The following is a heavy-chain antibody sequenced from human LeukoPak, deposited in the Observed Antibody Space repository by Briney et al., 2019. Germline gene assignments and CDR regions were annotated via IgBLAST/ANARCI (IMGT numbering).Heavy chain of an antibody. CDR1: GGSFSGYY. CDR2: INHSGST. Sequence: SETLSLTCAVYGGSFSGYYWSWIRQPPGKGLEWIGEINHSGSTNYNPSLKSRVTISVDTSKNQFSLKLSSVTAADTAVYYCARAARRYCSGGGCYPYFDYWGQGTLVTVSS. D-gene: IGHD2-15*01. V-gene: IGHV4-34*01. CDR3: ARAARRYCSGGGCYPYFDY. J-gene: IGHJ4*02.